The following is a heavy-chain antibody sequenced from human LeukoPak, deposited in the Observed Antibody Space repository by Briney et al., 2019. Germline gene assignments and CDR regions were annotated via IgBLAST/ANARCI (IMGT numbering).Heavy chain of an antibody. CDR3: ARQENSYGHNFDY. D-gene: IGHD5-18*01. J-gene: IGHJ4*02. CDR2: IYYSGST. CDR1: GGSISSSGAD. V-gene: IGHV4-39*01. Sequence: SETLSLTCTVSGGSISSSGADCGWIRQRPGKGLEWIGTIYYSGSTYYNPSLKSRVTISVDTTRNQFSLKLTSVTAADTAVYYCARQENSYGHNFDYWGQGTLVTVSS.